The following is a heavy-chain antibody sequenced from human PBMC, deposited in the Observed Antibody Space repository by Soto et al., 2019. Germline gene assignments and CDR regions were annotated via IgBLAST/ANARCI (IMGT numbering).Heavy chain of an antibody. Sequence: VQLVESGGGVVQPGRSLRLSRVASGFSFSSYGMHWVRQAPGKGLEWVSVISNDGINQYYIDSVKGRFAISRDDSKSTLYLQMNSLRAEDTAVYYCARPRADYYYYYGMDVWGQGTTVTVSS. CDR1: GFSFSSYG. J-gene: IGHJ6*02. V-gene: IGHV3-30*03. CDR3: ARPRADYYYYYGMDV. CDR2: ISNDGINQ.